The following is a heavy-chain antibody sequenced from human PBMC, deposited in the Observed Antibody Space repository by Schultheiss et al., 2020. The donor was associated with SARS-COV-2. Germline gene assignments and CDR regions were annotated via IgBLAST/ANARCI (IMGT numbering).Heavy chain of an antibody. V-gene: IGHV1-2*02. Sequence: ASVKVSCKASGGTFSSYAMHWVRQAPGQGLEWMGWINPNSGGTNYAQKFQGRVTMTRDTSISTAYMELSRLRSDDTAVYYCARVVPAAIGWFDPWGQGTLVTVSS. CDR1: GGTFSSYA. D-gene: IGHD2-2*01. J-gene: IGHJ5*02. CDR3: ARVVPAAIGWFDP. CDR2: INPNSGGT.